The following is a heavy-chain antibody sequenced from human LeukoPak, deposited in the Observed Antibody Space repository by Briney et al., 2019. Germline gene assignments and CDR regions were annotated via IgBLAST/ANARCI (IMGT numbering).Heavy chain of an antibody. CDR3: TRGYSGYDPTYFDY. CDR2: IYYSGST. J-gene: IGHJ4*02. V-gene: IGHV4-59*01. Sequence: PSETLSLTCTVSGGCTSGYYWGWIRQPPGKGLEYIGYIYYSGSTNYNPSLKSRVTISVDTSKNQFSLKLSSVTAADTAVYYCTRGYSGYDPTYFDYWGQGTLVTVSS. CDR1: GGCTSGYY. D-gene: IGHD5-12*01.